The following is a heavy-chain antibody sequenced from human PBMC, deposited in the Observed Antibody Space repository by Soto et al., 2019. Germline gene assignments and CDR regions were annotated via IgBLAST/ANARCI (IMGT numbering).Heavy chain of an antibody. CDR2: INPNTGDT. D-gene: IGHD6-13*01. CDR3: AREGGGIGAGFTGNDAFDI. Sequence: QVQLLQSGAEVRKPWASVRVSCEASRYTLSDYVMQWVRQAPGQGLEWMGWINPNTGDTHYAQKFQGRVTMTRDTYINTASMELNRLTSEDTAVYFCAREGGGIGAGFTGNDAFDIWGQGTKVTVSS. V-gene: IGHV1-2*02. CDR1: RYTLSDYV. J-gene: IGHJ3*02.